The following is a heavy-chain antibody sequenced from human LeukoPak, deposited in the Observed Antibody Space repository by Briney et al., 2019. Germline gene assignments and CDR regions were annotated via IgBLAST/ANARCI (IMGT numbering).Heavy chain of an antibody. V-gene: IGHV1-69*01. Sequence: ASVKVSCKASGGTFSSYAISWVRQAPGQGLEWMGGITPIFGTANYAQKFQGRVTITADESTSTAYMELSSLRSEDTAVYYCARAAHYDILVPTFDYWGQGTLVTVSS. CDR2: ITPIFGTA. J-gene: IGHJ4*02. CDR3: ARAAHYDILVPTFDY. CDR1: GGTFSSYA. D-gene: IGHD3-9*01.